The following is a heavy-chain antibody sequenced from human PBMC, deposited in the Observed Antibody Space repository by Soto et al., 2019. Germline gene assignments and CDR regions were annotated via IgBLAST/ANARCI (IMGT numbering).Heavy chain of an antibody. CDR2: ISAYNGNT. D-gene: IGHD3-22*01. CDR1: CYTFTNYG. CDR3: ARPYDSSGYPAFDY. Sequence: GASGKGSSKASCYTFTNYGISWGRQAPGQGLEWMGWISAYNGNTNYAQKLQGRVTMTTDTSTSTAYMELRSLRSDDTAVYYCARPYDSSGYPAFDYWGQGTLVTVSS. J-gene: IGHJ4*02. V-gene: IGHV1-18*01.